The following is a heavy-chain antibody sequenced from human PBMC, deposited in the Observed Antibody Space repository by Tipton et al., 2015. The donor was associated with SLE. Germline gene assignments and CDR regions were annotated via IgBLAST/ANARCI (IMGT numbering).Heavy chain of an antibody. D-gene: IGHD3-10*01. V-gene: IGHV3-23*01. Sequence: SLRLSCAASGFTFSSFAMSWVRQAPGKGLEWVSGISGDFSISYYADSVKGRFTISRDNSKNTLYLQMHSLRAEDTAIYYCAKDWRYGSGTSAAWDYWGQGTLVTVSS. J-gene: IGHJ4*02. CDR1: GFTFSSFA. CDR3: AKDWRYGSGTSAAWDY. CDR2: ISGDFSIS.